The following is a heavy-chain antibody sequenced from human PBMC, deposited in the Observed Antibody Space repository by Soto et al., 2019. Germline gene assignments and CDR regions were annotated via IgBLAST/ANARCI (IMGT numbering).Heavy chain of an antibody. CDR1: GGSISSGGYY. CDR2: IYYSGST. D-gene: IGHD3-10*01. Sequence: SETLSLTCTVSGGSISSGGYYWSWIRQHPGKGLEWIGYIYYSGSTYYNPSLKSRVTISVDTSKNQFSLKLSSVTAADTAVYYCAREGYGSGSYYTKYYYYYYGMDVWGQGTTVTVSS. J-gene: IGHJ6*02. V-gene: IGHV4-31*03. CDR3: AREGYGSGSYYTKYYYYYYGMDV.